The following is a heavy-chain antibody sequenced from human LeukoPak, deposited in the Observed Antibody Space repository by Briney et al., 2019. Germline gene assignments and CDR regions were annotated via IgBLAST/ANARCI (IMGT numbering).Heavy chain of an antibody. Sequence: SETLSLTCIVSGYSISSGYYWGWIRQPPGKGLEWIGSIYHSGSTYYNPSLKSRVTISVDTSKNQFSLKLSSVTAADTAVYYCATPLPNYDILTGSNYYFDYWGQGTLVTVSS. V-gene: IGHV4-38-2*02. CDR2: IYHSGST. J-gene: IGHJ4*02. CDR1: GYSISSGYY. D-gene: IGHD3-9*01. CDR3: ATPLPNYDILTGSNYYFDY.